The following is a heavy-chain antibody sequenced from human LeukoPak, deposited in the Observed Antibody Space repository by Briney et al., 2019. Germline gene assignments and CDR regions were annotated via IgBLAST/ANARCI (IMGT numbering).Heavy chain of an antibody. CDR2: ISYDGSNR. V-gene: IGHV3-30*01. D-gene: IGHD5-12*01. CDR1: GFSFSSYS. CDR3: ARVGRMWQPLGYYFDY. Sequence: GSLGLSCAASGFSFSSYSVHWVRQAPGKGLEWVALISYDGSNRYYSDSVKGRSTISRDNSKSTLYLQLNSLRVEDTAVYCCARVGRMWQPLGYYFDYWGQGTLVTVSS. J-gene: IGHJ4*02.